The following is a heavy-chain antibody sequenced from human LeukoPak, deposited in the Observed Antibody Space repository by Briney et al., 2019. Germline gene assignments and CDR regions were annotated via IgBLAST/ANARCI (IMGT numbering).Heavy chain of an antibody. D-gene: IGHD3-9*01. CDR3: ARGRLGYYDILTGYYVDY. Sequence: PGGSLRLSCAASGFTFSDYYMSWIRQAPGKGLEWVSYISSSGSTIYYAGSVKGRFTISRDNAKNSLYLQMNSLRAEDTAVYYCARGRLGYYDILTGYYVDYWGQGNLVTVSS. CDR2: ISSSGSTI. V-gene: IGHV3-11*04. J-gene: IGHJ4*02. CDR1: GFTFSDYY.